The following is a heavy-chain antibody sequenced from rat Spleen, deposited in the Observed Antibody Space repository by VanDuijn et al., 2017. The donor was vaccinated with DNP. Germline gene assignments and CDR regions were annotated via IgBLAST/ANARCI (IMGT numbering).Heavy chain of an antibody. Sequence: EVKLVESGGGLVQPGRSLKLSCAASGFNFNDYWMGWVRQAPGKGLEWIGEINKDSSTINYTPSLKEKFTISRDNAQNTRYLQMSKLGKEDTAIYYCARDVPAYAVDAWCQGTSVTVSS. CDR2: INKDSSTI. CDR3: ARDVPAYAVDA. CDR1: GFNFNDYW. J-gene: IGHJ4*01. V-gene: IGHV4-2*01.